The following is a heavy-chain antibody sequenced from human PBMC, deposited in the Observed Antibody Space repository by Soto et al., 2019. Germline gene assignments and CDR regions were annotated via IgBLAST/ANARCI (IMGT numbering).Heavy chain of an antibody. Sequence: ASVKVSCKASGGTFSSYAISWARQAPGQGLEWMGGIIPIFGTANYAQKFQGRVTITADESTSTAYMELSSLRSEDTAVYYCAREFPTIFGVVTPKDYGMDVWGQGTTVTVSS. D-gene: IGHD3-3*01. CDR3: AREFPTIFGVVTPKDYGMDV. V-gene: IGHV1-69*13. CDR2: IIPIFGTA. J-gene: IGHJ6*02. CDR1: GGTFSSYA.